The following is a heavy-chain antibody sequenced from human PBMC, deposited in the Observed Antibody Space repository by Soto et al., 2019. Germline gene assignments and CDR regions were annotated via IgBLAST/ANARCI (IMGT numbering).Heavy chain of an antibody. CDR2: IWYDGSNK. CDR3: AREAQRAASHIHWFDP. J-gene: IGHJ5*02. Sequence: QVQLVESGGDVVQPGRSLRLSCAASGFTFSDYGMHWVRQAPGKGLEWVAVIWYDGSNKDYADYVKGRFTISRDNFKSTVYLQMNSLRAEDTAVYYCAREAQRAASHIHWFDPWGQGTLVTVSS. V-gene: IGHV3-33*01. CDR1: GFTFSDYG. D-gene: IGHD6-13*01.